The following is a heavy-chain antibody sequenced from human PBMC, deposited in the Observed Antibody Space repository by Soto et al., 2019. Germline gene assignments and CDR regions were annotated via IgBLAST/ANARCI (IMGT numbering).Heavy chain of an antibody. V-gene: IGHV5-51*01. CDR3: ARLEYSTSSFDY. CDR2: IYPGDSDT. J-gene: IGHJ4*02. D-gene: IGHD6-6*01. Sequence: GESLKISCKGSGYSFPTYWIGWVRQLPGKGLEWMGIIYPGDSDTTYSPSFEGQVTISADKSISTAYLQWSSLKASDTAMYYCARLEYSTSSFDYWGQAPLVTVSS. CDR1: GYSFPTYW.